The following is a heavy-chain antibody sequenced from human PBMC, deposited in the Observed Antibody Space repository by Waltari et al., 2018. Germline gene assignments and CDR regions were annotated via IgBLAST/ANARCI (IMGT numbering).Heavy chain of an antibody. Sequence: QVQLVESGGGVVQPGRSLRLSCAASGFTFSSYGMHWVRQAPGKGLEWVAVIWYDGNNKYYADSVKGRFTISRDNAKNSLYLQMNSLRAEDTAVYYCARDRIAAALLSGWGQGTLVIVSS. CDR3: ARDRIAAALLSG. CDR2: IWYDGNNK. V-gene: IGHV3-33*01. CDR1: GFTFSSYG. J-gene: IGHJ4*02. D-gene: IGHD6-13*01.